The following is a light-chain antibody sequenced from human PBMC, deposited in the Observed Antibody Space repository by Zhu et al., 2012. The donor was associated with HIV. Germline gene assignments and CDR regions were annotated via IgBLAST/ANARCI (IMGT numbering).Light chain of an antibody. J-gene: IGKJ1*01. Sequence: DIELTQSPGTLSLSPGESATLSCRASQSLSYFLAWYQQKPGQAPRLLIYGASSRATGIPERFSGSGSGTDFTLTISSVEPEDSAVYYCQERSNWPPTFGQGTKVEIK. CDR1: QSLSYF. V-gene: IGKV3-11*01. CDR3: QERSNWPPT. CDR2: GAS.